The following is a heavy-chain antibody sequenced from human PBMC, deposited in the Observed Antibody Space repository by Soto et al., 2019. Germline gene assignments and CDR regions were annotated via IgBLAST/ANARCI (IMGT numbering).Heavy chain of an antibody. CDR3: ARDPREYSRWYRHFDY. CDR2: ISAYNGNT. J-gene: IGHJ4*02. V-gene: IGHV1-18*01. CDR1: GYTFTSYG. D-gene: IGHD6-13*01. Sequence: QVQLVQSGAEVKKPGTSVKVSCKASGYTFTSYGISWVRQAPGQGIEWMGWISAYNGNTNYAQKLQGRVTMTTDTSTSTAYMELRSLRSDDTAVYYCARDPREYSRWYRHFDYWGQGTLVTVSS.